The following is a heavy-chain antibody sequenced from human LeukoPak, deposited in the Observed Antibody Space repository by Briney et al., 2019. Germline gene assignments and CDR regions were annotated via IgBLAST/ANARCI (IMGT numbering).Heavy chain of an antibody. CDR1: GGSISSGGYY. Sequence: SQTLSLTCTVSGGSISSGGYYWSWIRQPPGKGLEWIGYIYYSGSTNYNPSLKSRVTISVDTSKNQFSLKLSSVTAADTAVYYCARAPPPLWGFWSNAFDIWGQGTMVTVSS. J-gene: IGHJ3*02. D-gene: IGHD3-16*01. V-gene: IGHV4-61*08. CDR3: ARAPPPLWGFWSNAFDI. CDR2: IYYSGST.